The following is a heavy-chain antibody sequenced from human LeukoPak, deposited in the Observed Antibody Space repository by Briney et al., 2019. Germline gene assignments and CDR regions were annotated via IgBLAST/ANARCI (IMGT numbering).Heavy chain of an antibody. D-gene: IGHD1-7*01. Sequence: GGSLRLSCAASGFTFSSYSMNWVRQAPGKGLEWASCISSSSSYIYYADSVKGRFTISRDNAKNSLYLQMNSLRAEDTAVYYCARAHNWKYGSFDFWGQGTLVTVSS. V-gene: IGHV3-21*01. CDR2: ISSSSSYI. J-gene: IGHJ4*02. CDR1: GFTFSSYS. CDR3: ARAHNWKYGSFDF.